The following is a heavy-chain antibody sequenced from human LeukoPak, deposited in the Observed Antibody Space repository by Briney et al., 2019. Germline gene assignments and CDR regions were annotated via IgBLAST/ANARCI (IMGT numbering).Heavy chain of an antibody. CDR3: ARRVAANSLYDY. J-gene: IGHJ4*02. CDR2: IYPGDSDT. D-gene: IGHD2-15*01. CDR1: GYGFTTYW. Sequence: GESLKISCKGSGYGFTTYWFGWVRQMPGKGLEWMGIIYPGDSDTRYSPSFQGQVTISADKSISTAYLQWSSLKASDTAMYYCARRVAANSLYDYWGQGTLVTVSS. V-gene: IGHV5-51*01.